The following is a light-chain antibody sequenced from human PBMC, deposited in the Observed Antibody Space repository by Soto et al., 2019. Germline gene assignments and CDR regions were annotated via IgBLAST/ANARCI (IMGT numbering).Light chain of an antibody. J-gene: IGKJ1*01. CDR2: DAS. CDR1: QGISSW. V-gene: IGKV1-33*01. Sequence: DIQMTQSPSSVSASVVDRVTITCRVSQGISSWLAWYQQKPGKAPKLLIYDASNLETGVPSRFSGSGSGTDFIFTISSLQHEDIVTYYCQQYDNILTWTFGQGTKVDIK. CDR3: QQYDNILTWT.